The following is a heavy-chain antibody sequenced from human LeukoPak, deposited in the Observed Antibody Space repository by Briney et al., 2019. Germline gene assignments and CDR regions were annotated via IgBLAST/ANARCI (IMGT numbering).Heavy chain of an antibody. Sequence: GGSLRLSCAASGFTFSSHVMSWVRQAPGKGLEWVSDISASGDTTYYADSVKGRFTISRDNSKNTLDLQMSSQRVEDTAVYYCAKGLYTTSWPIDFWGQGTLVTVPS. J-gene: IGHJ4*02. D-gene: IGHD2-2*02. CDR2: ISASGDTT. CDR3: AKGLYTTSWPIDF. CDR1: GFTFSSHV. V-gene: IGHV3-23*01.